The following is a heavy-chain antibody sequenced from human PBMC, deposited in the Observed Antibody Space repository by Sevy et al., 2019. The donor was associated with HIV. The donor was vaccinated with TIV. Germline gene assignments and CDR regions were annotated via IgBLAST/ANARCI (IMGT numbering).Heavy chain of an antibody. CDR3: AKAPRSPGRYNWKIDAFDI. CDR1: GGSVSSGSYY. CDR2: IYYSGST. D-gene: IGHD1-20*01. J-gene: IGHJ3*02. Sequence: SETLSLTCTVSGGSVSSGSYYWSWIRQPPGKGLEWIGYIYYSGSTNYNPSLKSRVTISVDTSKHQFSLKLSSVTATDTAVYYCAKAPRSPGRYNWKIDAFDIWGQGTMVTVSS. V-gene: IGHV4-61*01.